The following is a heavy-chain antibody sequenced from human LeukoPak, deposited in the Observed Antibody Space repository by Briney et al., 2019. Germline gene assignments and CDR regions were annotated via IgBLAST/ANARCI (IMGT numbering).Heavy chain of an antibody. CDR1: GFTFSTYW. J-gene: IGHJ4*02. Sequence: GGSLRLSCAASGFTFSTYWMHWARHAPGKGLVWVSRINTDGSRTSYADSVKGRFTISRDNAKNTLYLQMNSLRADDTAVYYCARGGLEPVDNWGQETLVTVSS. V-gene: IGHV3-74*01. CDR2: INTDGSRT. D-gene: IGHD1-1*01. CDR3: ARGGLEPVDN.